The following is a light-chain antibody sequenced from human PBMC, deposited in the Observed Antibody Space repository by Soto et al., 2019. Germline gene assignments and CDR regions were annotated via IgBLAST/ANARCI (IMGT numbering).Light chain of an antibody. Sequence: EIVMTQSPATLSVSPGERATLSCRASQSVGRNLAWYQQKPGQAPRLLIYGASTRATGIPARFSGSGSGTEFTLTISSLQSEDLAIYFCQQYNNWPPERTFGKGTKVEIK. V-gene: IGKV3-15*01. CDR1: QSVGRN. CDR2: GAS. CDR3: QQYNNWPPERT. J-gene: IGKJ1*01.